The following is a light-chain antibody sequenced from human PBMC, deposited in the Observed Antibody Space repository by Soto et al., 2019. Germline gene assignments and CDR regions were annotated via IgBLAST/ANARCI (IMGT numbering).Light chain of an antibody. CDR1: SSNIGKNY. CDR3: GTWDTSLSAVV. Sequence: QAVLTQPPSVSAAPGQKVTISCSGASSNIGKNYVSWYQQLPGAAPKLVIFDTNKRPSGIPDRFSGSKSGTSAALDITALQTGDEADYYCGTWDTSLSAVVFGGGTKVTV. CDR2: DTN. V-gene: IGLV1-51*01. J-gene: IGLJ2*01.